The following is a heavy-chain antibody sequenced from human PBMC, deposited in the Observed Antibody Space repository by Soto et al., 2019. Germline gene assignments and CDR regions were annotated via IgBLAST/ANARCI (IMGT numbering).Heavy chain of an antibody. CDR3: ARASGYCSSTSCPDAFDI. CDR1: GFTFSTYG. D-gene: IGHD2-2*01. CDR2: IWYDGSNK. V-gene: IGHV3-33*01. J-gene: IGHJ3*02. Sequence: GGSLRLSCAPSGFTFSTYGMHWVRQAPGKGLEWVAVIWYDGSNKYYADSVKGRFTISRDNSKNTLYLQMNSLRAEDTAVYYCARASGYCSSTSCPDAFDIWGQRTMVTVSS.